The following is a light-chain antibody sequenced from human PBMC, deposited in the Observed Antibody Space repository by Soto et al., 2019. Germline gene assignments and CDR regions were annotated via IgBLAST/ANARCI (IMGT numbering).Light chain of an antibody. V-gene: IGKV2-28*01. J-gene: IGKJ1*01. CDR2: LGS. Sequence: DIEMTQSPLSLPVTPGESASISCRASQSLLLSNGYNYVDWYLQKPGQPPQLLIYLGSNRAPGVPDRFSGSGSGTDFTLKISRVEAEDVGVFYCMQGVQTPRTFGQGTRWIS. CDR3: MQGVQTPRT. CDR1: QSLLLSNGYNY.